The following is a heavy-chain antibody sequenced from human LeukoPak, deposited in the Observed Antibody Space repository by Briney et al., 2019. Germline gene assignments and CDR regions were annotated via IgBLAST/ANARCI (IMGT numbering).Heavy chain of an antibody. CDR1: GDSISNSY. D-gene: IGHD3-10*01. V-gene: IGHV4-4*07. CDR3: ARERLGFRVDV. Sequence: SDTLSLTCTISGDSISNSYWTWIRQPAGKGLQWIGRINTSGNTNYNPYLKSRVTMSLDTSKNQFSLNLSSVTATDTAVYYCARERLGFRVDVWGKGTTVTVSS. J-gene: IGHJ6*04. CDR2: INTSGNT.